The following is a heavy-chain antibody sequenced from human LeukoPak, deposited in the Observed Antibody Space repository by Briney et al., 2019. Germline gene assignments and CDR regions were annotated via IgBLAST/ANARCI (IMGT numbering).Heavy chain of an antibody. CDR3: ARDGRGSGWPYYYYYGMDV. Sequence: GRSLRLSCAASGFTFSSYGMHWVRQAPGKGLEWVAVIWYDGSNKYYADSVKGRFTISRDNSKNTLYLQMNSLRAEDTAVYYCARDGRGSGWPYYYYYGMDVWGQGTTVTVSS. D-gene: IGHD6-19*01. J-gene: IGHJ6*02. V-gene: IGHV3-33*08. CDR1: GFTFSSYG. CDR2: IWYDGSNK.